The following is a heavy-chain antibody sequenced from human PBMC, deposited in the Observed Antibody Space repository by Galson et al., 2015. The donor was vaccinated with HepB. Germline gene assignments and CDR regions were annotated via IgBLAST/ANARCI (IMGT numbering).Heavy chain of an antibody. CDR3: ARQPGLVVVAGIPEYYFDY. D-gene: IGHD6-19*01. Sequence: GAEVKKPGESLKISCKGSGYSFTSNWIAWVRQMPGKGLEWMGIIYPGDSDTRYSPSFQGQVTISADKSISTAYLQWSSLKASDTAIYYCARQPGLVVVAGIPEYYFDYWGQGTLVTVSS. V-gene: IGHV5-51*01. CDR2: IYPGDSDT. J-gene: IGHJ4*02. CDR1: GYSFTSNW.